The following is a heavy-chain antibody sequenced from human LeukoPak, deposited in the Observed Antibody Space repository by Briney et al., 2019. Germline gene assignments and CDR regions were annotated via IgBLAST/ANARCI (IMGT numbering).Heavy chain of an antibody. V-gene: IGHV4-34*01. CDR2: INHSGST. CDR1: GGSFSGYY. Sequence: SETLSLTYAVYGGSFSGYYWSWIRQPPGRGLEWIGEINHSGSTNYNPSLKSRVTISVDTSKNQFSLKLSSVTAADTAVYYCARIKGFSYHYDSSGYVYWGQGTLVTVSS. CDR3: ARIKGFSYHYDSSGYVY. D-gene: IGHD3-22*01. J-gene: IGHJ4*02.